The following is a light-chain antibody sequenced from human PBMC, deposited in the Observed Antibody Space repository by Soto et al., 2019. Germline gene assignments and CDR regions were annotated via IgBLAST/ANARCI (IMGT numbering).Light chain of an antibody. CDR3: QQYNNWHPWT. CDR2: GAS. CDR1: QSVSSSY. J-gene: IGKJ1*01. V-gene: IGKV3-20*01. Sequence: EILLTQSPGTLSLSPGERATLSCRASQSVSSSYLAWYQQKPGQAPRLIIYGASSRANGIPDRFSGSGSGTEFTLTISSLQSEDFAVYYCQQYNNWHPWTFGQGTKVDIK.